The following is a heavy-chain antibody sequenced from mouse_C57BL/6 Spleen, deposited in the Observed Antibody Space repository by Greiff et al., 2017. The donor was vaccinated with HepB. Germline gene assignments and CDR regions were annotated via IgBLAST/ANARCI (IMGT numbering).Heavy chain of an antibody. CDR1: GFNIKDDY. CDR2: IDPENGDT. V-gene: IGHV14-4*01. J-gene: IGHJ2*01. Sequence: VQLKESGAELVRPGASVKLSCTASGFNIKDDYMHWVKQRPEQGLEWIGWIDPENGDTEYASKFQGKATITADTSSNTAYLQLSSLTSEDTAVSYCTTGRGFDYGGQGTTLTVSS. CDR3: TTGRGFDY.